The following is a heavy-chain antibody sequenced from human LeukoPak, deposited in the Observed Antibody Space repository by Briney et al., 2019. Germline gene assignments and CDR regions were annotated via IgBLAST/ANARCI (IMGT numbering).Heavy chain of an antibody. CDR1: GGSISSSSYY. CDR3: PRWVLGWNYEGYYFVY. D-gene: IGHD1-7*01. V-gene: IGHV4-39*01. Sequence: SETLSLTCTVSGGSISSSSYYWGWIRQPPGKGLEWIGSIYYSGSTYYNPSLKSRVTISVDTSKNQFSLKLSSVTAADTAVYYCPRWVLGWNYEGYYFVYWGQGTLVTVSS. J-gene: IGHJ4*02. CDR2: IYYSGST.